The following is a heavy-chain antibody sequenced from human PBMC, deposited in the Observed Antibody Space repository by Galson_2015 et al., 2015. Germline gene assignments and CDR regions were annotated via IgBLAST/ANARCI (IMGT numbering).Heavy chain of an antibody. V-gene: IGHV4-61*02. CDR1: GGSIRSGSYY. Sequence: TLSLTCTVSGGSIRSGSYYWSWIRQPAGKGLEWIGRIYTSGSTNYNPSLKSRVTISGDTSKNQFSLKLSSVTAADTAVYYCARGRYSRIDPWGQGTLVTVSS. D-gene: IGHD1-26*01. CDR3: ARGRYSRIDP. CDR2: IYTSGST. J-gene: IGHJ5*02.